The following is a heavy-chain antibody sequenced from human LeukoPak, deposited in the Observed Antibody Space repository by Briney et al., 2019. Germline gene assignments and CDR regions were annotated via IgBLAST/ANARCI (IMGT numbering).Heavy chain of an antibody. CDR1: GFTFGSHA. D-gene: IGHD5-18*01. J-gene: IGHJ4*02. CDR2: IFGSGGSP. Sequence: GGSLRLSCEAAGFTFGSHAMYWVRQAPGKGLELVAGIFGSGGSPHYADSVQGRFTISRDNSRNTVYLQINRLRAEDTAVYYCGKTTVGYSSGQKPAWPVDYWGQGTLVTVSS. V-gene: IGHV3-23*01. CDR3: GKTTVGYSSGQKPAWPVDY.